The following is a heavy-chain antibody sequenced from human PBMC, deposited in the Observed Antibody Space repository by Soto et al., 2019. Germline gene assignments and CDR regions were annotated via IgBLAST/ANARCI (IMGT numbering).Heavy chain of an antibody. CDR3: AKGRWVVPAASV. CDR1: GVTFIDYA. J-gene: IGHJ4*02. CDR2: ISGSGGST. Sequence: RLWWAAAGVTFIDYARSWVIQAPGKGLEWVSAISGSGGSTYYADSVKGRFTISRDNSKNTLYLQMNSLRAEDTAVYYCAKGRWVVPAASVWGQGTLVTVSS. D-gene: IGHD2-2*01. V-gene: IGHV3-23*01.